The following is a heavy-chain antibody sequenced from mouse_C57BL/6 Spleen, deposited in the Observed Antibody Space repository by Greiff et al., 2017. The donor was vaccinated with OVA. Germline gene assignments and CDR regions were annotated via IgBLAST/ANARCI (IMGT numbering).Heavy chain of an antibody. CDR2: IDPSDSYT. J-gene: IGHJ3*01. Sequence: QVQLQQPGAELVKPGASVKLSCKASGYTFTSYWMQWVKQRPGQGLEWIGEIDPSDSYTNYNQKFKGKATLTVDTSSSTAYMQLSSLTSEDSAVDYCAIGGPAQATFAYWGQGTLVTVSA. V-gene: IGHV1-50*01. CDR3: AIGGPAQATFAY. D-gene: IGHD3-2*02. CDR1: GYTFTSYW.